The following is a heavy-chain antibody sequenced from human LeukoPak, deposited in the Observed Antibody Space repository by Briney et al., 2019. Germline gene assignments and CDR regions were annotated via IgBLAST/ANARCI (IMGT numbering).Heavy chain of an antibody. Sequence: GGSLRLSCAASGFTFRSYSMNWVRQAPGKGLEWVSSISSSSNYIYYADSVKGRFTISRDNAKNSLYLQMNSLRAEDTAVYYCAKDQKYYGSGSYSFDYWGQGTLVTVSS. CDR3: AKDQKYYGSGSYSFDY. D-gene: IGHD3-10*01. J-gene: IGHJ4*02. CDR1: GFTFRSYS. V-gene: IGHV3-21*01. CDR2: ISSSSNYI.